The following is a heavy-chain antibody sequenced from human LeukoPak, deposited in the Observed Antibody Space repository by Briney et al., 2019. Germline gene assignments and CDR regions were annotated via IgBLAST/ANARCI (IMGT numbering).Heavy chain of an antibody. V-gene: IGHV3-23*01. D-gene: IGHD2-15*01. CDR3: AKGRDCSGGSCPLDY. CDR2: ISGSGGST. J-gene: IGHJ4*02. Sequence: GGSLRLSCAASGXXFXXXAXXXXXXAXGXXLXXVXXISGSGGSTYYADSVKGRFTISRDNSKNTLYLQMNSLRAEDTAVYYCAKGRDCSGGSCPLDYWGQGTLVTVSS. CDR1: GXXFXXXA.